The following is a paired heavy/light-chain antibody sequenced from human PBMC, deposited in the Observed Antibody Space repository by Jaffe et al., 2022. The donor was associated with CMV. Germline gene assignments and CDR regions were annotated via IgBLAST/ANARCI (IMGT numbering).Light chain of an antibody. CDR1: SSNIGSNY. CDR2: RDN. Sequence: QSVLTQPPSASGTPGQRVTISCSGSSSNIGSNYVYWYQQLPGTAPKLLIYRDNQRPSGVPDRFSGSKSGTSASLAVSGLRSEDEADYYCATWDDSLSGPLFGGGTTLTVL. V-gene: IGLV1-47*01. CDR3: ATWDDSLSGPL. J-gene: IGLJ2*01.
Heavy chain of an antibody. D-gene: IGHD3-10*01. V-gene: IGHV3-43*01. CDR3: AKGHLYGSGTYYPNFDY. CDR2: ISWDGGST. Sequence: EMQLVESGGVVVQPGGSLRLSCAASGFTFDDYTMHWVRQAPGKGLEWVSLISWDGGSTSYADSVKGRFTISRDNSKNSLYLQMNSLRTEDTALYYCAKGHLYGSGTYYPNFDYWGQGTLVTVSA. J-gene: IGHJ4*02. CDR1: GFTFDDYT.